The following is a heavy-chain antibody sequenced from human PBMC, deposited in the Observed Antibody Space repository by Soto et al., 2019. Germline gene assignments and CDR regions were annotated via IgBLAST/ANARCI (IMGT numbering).Heavy chain of an antibody. V-gene: IGHV4-39*01. CDR3: VSQRTTVPTQAYFDY. J-gene: IGHJ4*02. D-gene: IGHD4-17*01. CDR2: VYYRGIS. CDR1: VGSVTNSSYY. Sequence: LSLTFTVSVGSVTNSSYYWGWIRQSPGKGLEWSGSVYYRGISYSKSSVKSRVTISVDTSKNRFSLSLNSVTDSDTAVYFCVSQRTTVPTQAYFDYWGQGPMVTVSS.